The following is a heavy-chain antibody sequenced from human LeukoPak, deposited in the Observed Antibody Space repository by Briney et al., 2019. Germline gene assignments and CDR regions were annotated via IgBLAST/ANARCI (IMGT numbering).Heavy chain of an antibody. D-gene: IGHD6-13*01. CDR1: GFTFGDYA. Sequence: PGRSLRLSCTASGFTFGDYAMSWFRQAPGKGVEGVGFIRSKAYGGTTEYAASVKGRFNISRDDSKSIAYLQMNSLKTEDTAVYYCTQGIAAAGSRGYYFDYWGQGTLVTVSS. CDR2: IRSKAYGGTT. V-gene: IGHV3-49*03. J-gene: IGHJ4*02. CDR3: TQGIAAAGSRGYYFDY.